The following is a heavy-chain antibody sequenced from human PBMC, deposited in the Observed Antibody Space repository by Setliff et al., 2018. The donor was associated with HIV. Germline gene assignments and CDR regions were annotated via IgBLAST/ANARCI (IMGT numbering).Heavy chain of an antibody. CDR2: IYFSGST. D-gene: IGHD3-9*01. CDR1: GDSFSTSSYF. V-gene: IGHV4-39*01. J-gene: IGHJ6*03. Sequence: ASETLSLTCSVSGDSFSTSSYFWGWIRRPPGTGLDWIGSIYFSGSTYYNPSLESRVTISMDTSKNQFSLKLTSVTAADTAVYYCARHPRHYNILTGYRYYYMDVWGKGTTVTVSS. CDR3: ARHPRHYNILTGYRYYYMDV.